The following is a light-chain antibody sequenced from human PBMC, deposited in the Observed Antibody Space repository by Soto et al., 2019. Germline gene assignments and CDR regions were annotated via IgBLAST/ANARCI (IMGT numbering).Light chain of an antibody. CDR3: CSYAGGAYASRI. CDR2: EVI. Sequence: QSALTQPRSVSGSPGQSVTISCTGSSSDVGGYDYISWYQQHPGKAPKVVIYEVIKRPSGAPDRFSGSKSGNTASLTISGLQPEDEAEYYCCSYAGGAYASRIFGGGTQLTVL. J-gene: IGLJ2*01. V-gene: IGLV2-11*01. CDR1: SSDVGGYDY.